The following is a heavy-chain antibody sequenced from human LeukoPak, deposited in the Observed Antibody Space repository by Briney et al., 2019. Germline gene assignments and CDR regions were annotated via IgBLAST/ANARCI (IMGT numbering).Heavy chain of an antibody. CDR1: GYSFTSNW. CDR3: AKTTRGHYNSGWYVEY. D-gene: IGHD6-19*01. CDR2: IYPDDSDT. Sequence: GESLKISCKGSGYSFTSNWIGWVRQMPGKGLEWMGIIYPDDSDTRYSPSFQGQVSISADKSISTAYLQWSRLKASDTAMYCCAKTTRGHYNSGWYVEYWGQGTLVTVSS. J-gene: IGHJ4*02. V-gene: IGHV5-51*01.